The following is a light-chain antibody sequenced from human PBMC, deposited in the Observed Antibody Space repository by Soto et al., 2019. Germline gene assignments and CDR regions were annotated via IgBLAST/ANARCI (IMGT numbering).Light chain of an antibody. CDR2: VNS. CDR3: QSYDSTLSGSL. J-gene: IGLJ2*01. Sequence: QSVLTQPPSVSGAPGQRVTISCTGSTSNIGAGYDVHWYQQFPGTAPKLLIYVNSNRPSGVPDRFSGSKSGTSASLAITGLQPEDEADYYCQSYDSTLSGSLFGGGTKVTVL. V-gene: IGLV1-40*01. CDR1: TSNIGAGYD.